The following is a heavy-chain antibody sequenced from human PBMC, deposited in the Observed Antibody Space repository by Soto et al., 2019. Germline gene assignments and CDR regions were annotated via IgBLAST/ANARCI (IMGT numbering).Heavy chain of an antibody. CDR2: IYWDDSK. V-gene: IGHV2-5*02. Sequence: QITLKESGPTLVKPTQTLTLTCTFSGFSLPTDRVGVGWIRQPPGKALEWLAVIYWDDSKTYRPSLKSRLTITKDTSKIQVALTMTDMAPVDTATYYCAHAYGGRSLYWCQGNLVTVSS. J-gene: IGHJ4*02. D-gene: IGHD1-26*01. CDR1: GFSLPTDRVG. CDR3: AHAYGGRSLY.